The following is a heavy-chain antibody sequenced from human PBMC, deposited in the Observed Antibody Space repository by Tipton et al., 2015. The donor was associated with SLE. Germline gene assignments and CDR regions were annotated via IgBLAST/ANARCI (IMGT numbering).Heavy chain of an antibody. D-gene: IGHD6-19*01. CDR3: ARDRSSGWYFDD. CDR2: IYYSGST. V-gene: IGHV4-31*03. Sequence: TLSLTCTVSGGSISSGGYYWSWIRQHPGKGLEWIGYIYYSGSTYYNPSLKSRVTMSIDASKNQLSLKMNSVNAADTAVYYCARDRSSGWYFDDWGQGTLVTVSS. CDR1: GGSISSGGYY. J-gene: IGHJ4*02.